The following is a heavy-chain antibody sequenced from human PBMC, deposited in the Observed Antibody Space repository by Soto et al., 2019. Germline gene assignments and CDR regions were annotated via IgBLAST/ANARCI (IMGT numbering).Heavy chain of an antibody. CDR1: GYTFTGYA. D-gene: IGHD3-16*02. CDR3: LRSTLRPSGGLIGPFDL. Sequence: QVQLVQSGAEGKKPGASVNISCEASGYTFTGYALHWVRQAPGQRLEWMGWINGGNGNTKYSQKFQGRVTITRDTSASTVYMEVSRLSSEDTAVDYCLRSTLRPSGGLIGPFDLWGQGTQVTVSS. V-gene: IGHV1-3*01. CDR2: INGGNGNT. J-gene: IGHJ5*02.